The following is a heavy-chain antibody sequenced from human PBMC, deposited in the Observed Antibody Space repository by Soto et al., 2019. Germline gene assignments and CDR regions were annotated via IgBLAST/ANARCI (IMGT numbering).Heavy chain of an antibody. CDR1: GYIFTNYY. CDR2: INPSGGST. Sequence: ASVKVSCTASGYIFTNYYIHWVRQAPGQGLEWMGIINPSGGSTNYAQKFQGRVTMTRDTSTSTVYMELSSLRSEDTAVYYCGRASNVVVVPANWGQGTLVTAPQ. D-gene: IGHD2-2*01. J-gene: IGHJ4*02. V-gene: IGHV1-46*03. CDR3: GRASNVVVVPAN.